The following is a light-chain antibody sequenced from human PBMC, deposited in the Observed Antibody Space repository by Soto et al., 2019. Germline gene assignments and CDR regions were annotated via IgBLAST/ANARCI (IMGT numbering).Light chain of an antibody. CDR1: QSVSSCY. J-gene: IGKJ1*01. CDR3: QQYGSSLWK. V-gene: IGKV3-20*01. CDR2: GAS. Sequence: EIVLTQSPVTLSLSPGEIATPSCSASQSVSSCYLAWYQQKPGQAPRLLIYGASSRATGIPDRFSGSGSGTDFTLTISRLEPEDFAVYYCQQYGSSLWKFGQGTKVAIK.